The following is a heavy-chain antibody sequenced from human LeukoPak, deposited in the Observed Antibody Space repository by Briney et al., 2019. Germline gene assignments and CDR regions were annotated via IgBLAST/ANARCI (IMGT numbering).Heavy chain of an antibody. Sequence: SETLSLTCAVYGGSFSGYYWSWIRQPPGKGLEWIGEINHSGSTNYNPSLKSRVTISLDTSKRHFSLKLRSVTAADTALYYCARMETTDGSCDLWGQGTLVTVSS. CDR3: ARMETTDGSCDL. D-gene: IGHD4-11*01. V-gene: IGHV4-34*01. CDR2: INHSGST. CDR1: GGSFSGYY. J-gene: IGHJ4*02.